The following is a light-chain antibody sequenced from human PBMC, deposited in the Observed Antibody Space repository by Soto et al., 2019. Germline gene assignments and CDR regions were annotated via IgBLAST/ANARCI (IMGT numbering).Light chain of an antibody. J-gene: IGLJ2*01. Sequence: QCVLTRPASLSGAAGEGITISCTGTSSDVGGYNYVSWYQQYPGKAPKLMIFGVSDRPSGVSNRFSGSKSGNTASLTISGLQAEDEADYYCSSYKTSSTVVVFGGGTKVTVL. V-gene: IGLV2-14*01. CDR2: GVS. CDR1: SSDVGGYNY. CDR3: SSYKTSSTVVV.